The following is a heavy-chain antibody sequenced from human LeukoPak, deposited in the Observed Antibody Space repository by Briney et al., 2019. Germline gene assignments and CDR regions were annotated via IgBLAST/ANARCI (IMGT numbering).Heavy chain of an antibody. CDR3: ARGSDYGDYFDY. V-gene: IGHV4-59*01. J-gene: IGHJ4*02. Sequence: SETLSLTCTVSGGSISSYYWSWIRQPPGKGLEWIGYIYYSGSTNYNPSLKSRVTISVDTSKNQFSLKLSSVTAADTAVYYCARGSDYGDYFDYWGQGNLVTVSS. D-gene: IGHD4-17*01. CDR2: IYYSGST. CDR1: GGSISSYY.